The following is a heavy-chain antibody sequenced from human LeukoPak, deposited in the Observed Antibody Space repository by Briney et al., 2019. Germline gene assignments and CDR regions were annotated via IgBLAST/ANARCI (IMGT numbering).Heavy chain of an antibody. CDR2: ASAYNGNT. CDR1: GYSFTSYG. CDR3: AREYYYDSSGYPYYYYGMDV. V-gene: IGHV1-18*01. Sequence: ASVKVSCKSSGYSFTSYGISRVRQAPGHGLEWTGWASAYNGNTNYAQKLQGRYTMTTDTSTSTAYMELRSLRSDDTAVYYCAREYYYDSSGYPYYYYGMDVWGQGTTVTVSS. D-gene: IGHD3-22*01. J-gene: IGHJ6*02.